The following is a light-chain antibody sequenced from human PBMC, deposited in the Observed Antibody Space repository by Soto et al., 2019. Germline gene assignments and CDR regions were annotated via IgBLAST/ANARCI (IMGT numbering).Light chain of an antibody. J-gene: IGLJ2*01. CDR1: SSDVGGYNY. CDR2: DVS. Sequence: QSVLTQPASVSGSPGQSITISCTGTSSDVGGYNYVSWYQQHPGKAPKLMIYDVSNRPSGVSNRFSGSESGNTASLTISGLQAEDEADYYCSSYSTISTLVVFGGGTKLTVL. CDR3: SSYSTISTLVV. V-gene: IGLV2-14*01.